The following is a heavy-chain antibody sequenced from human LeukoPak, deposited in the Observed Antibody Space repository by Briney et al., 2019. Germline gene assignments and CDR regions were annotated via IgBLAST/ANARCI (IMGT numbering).Heavy chain of an antibody. D-gene: IGHD3-10*01. J-gene: IGHJ4*02. CDR1: GGSISSYY. V-gene: IGHV4-59*01. Sequence: KPSETLSLTCTVSGGSISSYYWSWIRQPPGKGLEWIGYIYYSGNTNYNPSLKSRVTISVDTSKNQFSLKLTSVTSADTAVYYCAKLLSFGESPGYFFDYWGQGTLVTASS. CDR3: AKLLSFGESPGYFFDY. CDR2: IYYSGNT.